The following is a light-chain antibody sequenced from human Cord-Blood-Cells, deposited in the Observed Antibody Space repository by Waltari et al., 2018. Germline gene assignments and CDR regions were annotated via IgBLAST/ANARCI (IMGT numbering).Light chain of an antibody. J-gene: IGLJ3*02. CDR1: KLGDKY. CDR2: QDS. Sequence: SSELTQPPSVSVSPGQTASITCSGDKLGDKYACWYQQKPGQSPVLVIDQDSKRPSGIPGRFSGYNSGNTATLTISGTQAMDEADYYCQAWDSSTAVFGGGTKLTVL. V-gene: IGLV3-1*01. CDR3: QAWDSSTAV.